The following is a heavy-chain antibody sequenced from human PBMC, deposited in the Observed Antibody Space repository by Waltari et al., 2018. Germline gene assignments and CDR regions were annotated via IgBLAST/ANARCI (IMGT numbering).Heavy chain of an antibody. CDR1: GFTFGDYV. CDR3: TRSPYYDFWSDYYYYYMDV. J-gene: IGHJ6*03. Sequence: EVQLVESGGGLVKPGRSLRLSCTASGFTFGDYVISWFRQAPGKWVGWVGFIRSKGYGGTTEYAASVKGRFTISRDDSKSIAYLQMNSLKTEDTAVYYCTRSPYYDFWSDYYYYYMDVWGKGTTVTVSS. V-gene: IGHV3-49*05. CDR2: IRSKGYGGTT. D-gene: IGHD3-3*01.